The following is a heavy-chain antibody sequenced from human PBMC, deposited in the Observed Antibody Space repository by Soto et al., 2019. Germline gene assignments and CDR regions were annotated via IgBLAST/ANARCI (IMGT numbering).Heavy chain of an antibody. CDR3: ATDVNSAGDS. D-gene: IGHD6-13*01. Sequence: EVQLVESGGGLVQPGGSLRLSCAASGFAFNEYWMHWFRQPPGKGLVWVSRMSNEGNIIGYADSVKGRFTISRDNAKNTLYLQMNSLRADDTAVYYGATDVNSAGDSWGQGTLVTVLS. J-gene: IGHJ4*02. CDR2: MSNEGNII. CDR1: GFAFNEYW. V-gene: IGHV3-74*01.